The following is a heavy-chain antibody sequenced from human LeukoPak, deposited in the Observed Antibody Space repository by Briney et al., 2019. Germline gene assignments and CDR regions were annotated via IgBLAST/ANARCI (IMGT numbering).Heavy chain of an antibody. V-gene: IGHV4-59*01. J-gene: IGHJ6*03. D-gene: IGHD5-18*01. CDR1: GGSISSYY. CDR2: IYYSGST. Sequence: SEILSLTCTVSGGSISSYYWSWIRQPPGKGLEWIGYIYYSGSTHYNPSLKSRVTISVDTSKNQFSLKLSSVTAADTAVYYCARTEESGYSYRYFGYYYYMDVWGKGTTVTVSS. CDR3: ARTEESGYSYRYFGYYYYMDV.